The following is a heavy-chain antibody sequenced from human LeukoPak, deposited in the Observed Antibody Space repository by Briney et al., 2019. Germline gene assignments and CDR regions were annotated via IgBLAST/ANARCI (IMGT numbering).Heavy chain of an antibody. D-gene: IGHD1-7*01. Sequence: PGGSLRPSCAASGFTFSNAWMSWVRQAPGKGREWVGRMKSKTDGGTTDYAAPVKGRFTISRDESKNTLYLQMNSLKTEDTAVYYCTTAGTTSPDVWGKGTTVTVSS. V-gene: IGHV3-15*01. J-gene: IGHJ6*04. CDR1: GFTFSNAW. CDR2: MKSKTDGGTT. CDR3: TTAGTTSPDV.